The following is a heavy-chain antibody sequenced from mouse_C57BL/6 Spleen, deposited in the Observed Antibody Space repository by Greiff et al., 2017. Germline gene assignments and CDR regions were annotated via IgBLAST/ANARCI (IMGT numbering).Heavy chain of an antibody. Sequence: VKLVESGAELARPGASVKLSCKASGYTFTSYGISWVKQRTGQGLEWIGEIYPRSGNTYYNEKFKGKATLTADKSSSTAYMELRSLTSEDYAVYFYERQTGAADFDYWGQGTTLTVSS. CDR1: GYTFTSYG. CDR3: ERQTGAADFDY. V-gene: IGHV1-81*01. J-gene: IGHJ2*01. CDR2: IYPRSGNT. D-gene: IGHD4-1*01.